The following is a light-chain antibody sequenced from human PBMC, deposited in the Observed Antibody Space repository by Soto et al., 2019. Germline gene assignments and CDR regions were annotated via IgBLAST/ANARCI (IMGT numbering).Light chain of an antibody. Sequence: QSVLTQPASVSGSPGQSITISCTGTDYDVGGYNFVSWYQHHPGKAPKLMIYEVTNRPSGVSNRFSASKSGNTASLTISGLQAEDEADYYCSSYTSYSTLVFGGGTNLTVL. CDR3: SSYTSYSTLV. J-gene: IGLJ2*01. CDR2: EVT. V-gene: IGLV2-14*01. CDR1: DYDVGGYNF.